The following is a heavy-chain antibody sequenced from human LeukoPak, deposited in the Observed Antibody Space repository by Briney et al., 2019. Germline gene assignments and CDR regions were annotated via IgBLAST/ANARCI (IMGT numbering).Heavy chain of an antibody. J-gene: IGHJ5*02. CDR3: ARAQVRYFDYTLWFVP. D-gene: IGHD3-9*01. Sequence: SETLSLTCTVSGGSISSYYWSWIRQPPGKGLEWIGYIYYSGSTNYNPSLKSRVTISVDTSKNQFSLKLSSVTAADTAVYYCARAQVRYFDYTLWFVPWGQGTLVTVSS. V-gene: IGHV4-59*01. CDR1: GGSISSYY. CDR2: IYYSGST.